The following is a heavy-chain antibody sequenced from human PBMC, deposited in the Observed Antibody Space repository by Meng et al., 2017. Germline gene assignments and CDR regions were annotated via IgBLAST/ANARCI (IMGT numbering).Heavy chain of an antibody. D-gene: IGHD3-10*01. CDR2: IYHSGST. J-gene: IGHJ5*02. CDR3: ARARLLWFGGAVWFDP. Sequence: VQLQESGPGLWNPSGTLPLPCSVSGGSISSSNWWSWVRQPPGKGLEWIGEIYHSGSTNYNPSLKSRVTISVDKSKNQFSLKLSSVTAADTAVYYCARARLLWFGGAVWFDPWGQGTLVTVSS. CDR1: GGSISSSNW. V-gene: IGHV4-4*02.